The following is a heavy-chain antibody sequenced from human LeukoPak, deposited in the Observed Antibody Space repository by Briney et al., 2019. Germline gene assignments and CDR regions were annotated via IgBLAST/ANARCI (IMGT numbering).Heavy chain of an antibody. V-gene: IGHV1-2*02. CDR1: GYTFTGYY. J-gene: IGHJ5*02. Sequence: GASVKVSCKASGYTFTGYYMHWVRQAPGQGLEWMGWINPNSGGTNYAQKLQGRVTMTTDTSTSTAYMELRSLRSDDTAVYYCARDSREVVVAATRGFDPWGQGTLVTVSS. CDR2: INPNSGGT. D-gene: IGHD2-15*01. CDR3: ARDSREVVVAATRGFDP.